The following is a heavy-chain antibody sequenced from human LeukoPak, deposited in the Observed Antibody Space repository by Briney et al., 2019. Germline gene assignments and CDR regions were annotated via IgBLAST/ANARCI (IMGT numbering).Heavy chain of an antibody. V-gene: IGHV4-4*07. CDR2: IYTSGST. Sequence: KISQTLSLTCTVSGGSISSYYWSWIRQPAGKALEWIGRIYTSGSTNYNPSLKSRVAMSVDTSKNQFSLKLSSVTAADTAVYYCVISSGYYTYDYWGQGTLVTVSS. D-gene: IGHD3-22*01. CDR3: VISSGYYTYDY. J-gene: IGHJ4*01. CDR1: GGSISSYY.